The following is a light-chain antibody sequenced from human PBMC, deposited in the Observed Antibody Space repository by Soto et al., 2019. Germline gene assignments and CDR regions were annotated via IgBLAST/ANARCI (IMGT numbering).Light chain of an antibody. CDR1: QSISSY. J-gene: IGKJ4*01. CDR3: RQDHEYLT. CDR2: AAS. Sequence: DIQMTQSPYSLSASVGDRVPITCRASQSISSYVNWYQQKPGKAPKPLIFAASSLQSGVPSRFSGSGSGTDITLTISSLQHEDSANYYCRQDHEYLTFGGGTKVDI. V-gene: IGKV1-39*01.